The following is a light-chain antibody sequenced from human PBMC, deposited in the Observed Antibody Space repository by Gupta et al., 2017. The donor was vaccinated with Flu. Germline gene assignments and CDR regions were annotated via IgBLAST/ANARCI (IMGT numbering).Light chain of an antibody. J-gene: IGLJ3*02. CDR3: QVGDGSSDYQV. Sequence: GQAATITGGGERIGRKSLHWYQQKPGQAPVLVVYDDKDRPSGIPERFSASNSGNKVTLTISGVEAGDGADYYCQVGDGSSDYQVFGGGTKLTVL. V-gene: IGLV3-21*02. CDR1: RIGRKS. CDR2: DDK.